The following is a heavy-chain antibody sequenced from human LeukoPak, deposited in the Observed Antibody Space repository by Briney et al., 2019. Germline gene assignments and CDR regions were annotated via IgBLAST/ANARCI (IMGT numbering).Heavy chain of an antibody. J-gene: IGHJ4*02. CDR1: GYTFTSYG. V-gene: IGHV1-3*01. Sequence: ASVRVSCKASGYTFTSYGIIWVRQAPGQRLEWMGWINAGNGNTKYSQKFQARVTITRDTSASTAYMELSSLRSGDTAVYYCARDPIGSRWPYYFDYWGQGTLVTVSS. CDR3: ARDPIGSRWPYYFDY. D-gene: IGHD6-13*01. CDR2: INAGNGNT.